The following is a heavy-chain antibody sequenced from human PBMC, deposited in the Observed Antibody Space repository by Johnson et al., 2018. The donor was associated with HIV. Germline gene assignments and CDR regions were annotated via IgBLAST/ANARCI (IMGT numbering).Heavy chain of an antibody. CDR1: GFTPDDYG. D-gene: IGHD7-27*01. CDR2: INGNRGTT. V-gene: IGHV3-20*04. Sequence: VQLMESGGGVLRPGGSLRLSCAASGFTPDDYGMSWVRQAPGKGLEWVSGINGNRGTTGYAASVKGRFTISRDNAKNSLYLQMNSLRAEDTALYYCASGDELGDDAFDIWGQGTMVTVSS. J-gene: IGHJ3*02. CDR3: ASGDELGDDAFDI.